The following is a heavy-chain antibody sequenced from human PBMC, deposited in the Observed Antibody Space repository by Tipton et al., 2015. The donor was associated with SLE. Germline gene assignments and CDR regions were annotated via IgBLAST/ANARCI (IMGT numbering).Heavy chain of an antibody. CDR3: AKTLFGDYGDS. CDR1: GFTFSGFT. V-gene: IGHV3-21*04. J-gene: IGHJ4*02. Sequence: SLRLSCAVSGFTFSGFTMNWFRQAPGKGLEWLSSISSSGNYIFYADSVKGRFTISRDNAKKSLYLQMNSLRPDDTAVYYCAKTLFGDYGDSWGQGTLVTVSS. CDR2: ISSSGNYI. D-gene: IGHD3-10*01.